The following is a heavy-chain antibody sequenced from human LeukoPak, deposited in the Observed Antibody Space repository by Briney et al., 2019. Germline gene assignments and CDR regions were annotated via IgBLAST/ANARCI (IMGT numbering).Heavy chain of an antibody. CDR3: ARDPIGPYSTSSYGMDV. CDR1: GGSISSGGYY. Sequence: SETLSLTCTVSGGSISSGGYYWSWIRQHPGKGLEWIGYIYYSGSTCYNPSLKSRVTISVDTSKNQFSLKLSSVTAADTAVYYCARDPIGPYSTSSYGMDVWGQGTTVTVSS. V-gene: IGHV4-31*03. J-gene: IGHJ6*02. CDR2: IYYSGST. D-gene: IGHD2-2*01.